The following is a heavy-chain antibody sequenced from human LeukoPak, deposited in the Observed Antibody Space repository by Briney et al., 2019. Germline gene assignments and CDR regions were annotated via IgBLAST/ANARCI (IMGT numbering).Heavy chain of an antibody. J-gene: IGHJ4*02. D-gene: IGHD1-1*01. Sequence: PGGSLRLSCAASGFTFSSYAMHWVRQAPGKGLEWVALISYDGSKKYYADSVKGRFTISRDDSKNTLYLQMNNLRAEDTAVYYCARDRHWNSPDEDYWGQGTLVTVSS. V-gene: IGHV3-30*04. CDR3: ARDRHWNSPDEDY. CDR2: ISYDGSKK. CDR1: GFTFSSYA.